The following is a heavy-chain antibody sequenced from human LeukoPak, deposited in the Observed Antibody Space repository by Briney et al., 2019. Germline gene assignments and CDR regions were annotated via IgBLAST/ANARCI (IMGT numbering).Heavy chain of an antibody. CDR1: GFTFSSYA. Sequence: PGGSLRLSCAASGFTFSSYAMSWVRQAPGKGLEWVSAISGSGGSTYYADSVKGRFTISRDNSKNTLYLQMNSLRAEDTAVYYCAKNRGGSIAVAGTFDYWGQGTLVTVSS. J-gene: IGHJ4*02. D-gene: IGHD6-19*01. CDR2: ISGSGGST. CDR3: AKNRGGSIAVAGTFDY. V-gene: IGHV3-23*01.